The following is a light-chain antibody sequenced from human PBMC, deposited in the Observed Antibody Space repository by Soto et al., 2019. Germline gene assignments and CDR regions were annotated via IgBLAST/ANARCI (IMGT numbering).Light chain of an antibody. Sequence: QSALTQAPSASGSPGQSVTISCAGTSNDVGRFNYVSWYQHHPGKATKLIIYDVTKRPSGVPDRFSGSKSGNTAYLTVSGLQAEDEADYFCSSFVHGTSYVFGTGTKVTVL. CDR3: SSFVHGTSYV. CDR1: SNDVGRFNY. CDR2: DVT. V-gene: IGLV2-8*01. J-gene: IGLJ1*01.